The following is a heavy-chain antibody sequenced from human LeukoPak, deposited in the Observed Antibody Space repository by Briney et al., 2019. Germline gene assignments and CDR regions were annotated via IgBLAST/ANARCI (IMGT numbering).Heavy chain of an antibody. D-gene: IGHD3-22*01. Sequence: PGGSLRLSCAASGFTFSDYYMSWIRQAPGKGLEWVSYISSSGSTIYYADSVKGRFTISRDNAKDSLYLQMNSLRAEDMALYYCAKGRSFGWLLPFFDYWGQGTLVTVSS. J-gene: IGHJ4*02. V-gene: IGHV3-11*01. CDR1: GFTFSDYY. CDR3: AKGRSFGWLLPFFDY. CDR2: ISSSGSTI.